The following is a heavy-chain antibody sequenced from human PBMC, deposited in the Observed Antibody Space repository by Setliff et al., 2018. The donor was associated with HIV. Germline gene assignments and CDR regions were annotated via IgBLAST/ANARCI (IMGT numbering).Heavy chain of an antibody. Sequence: SETLSLTCTVSGGSISSYYWSWIRQPPEKGLEWIGYIYRTGSTKYNPSLKSRVTISVDTSKNQFSLKLSSVTAADTAVYYCATTTIFEVPRYYYYYMDVWGKGTTVTVSS. CDR3: ATTTIFEVPRYYYYYMDV. D-gene: IGHD3-3*01. CDR1: GGSISSYY. J-gene: IGHJ6*03. V-gene: IGHV4-59*08. CDR2: IYRTGST.